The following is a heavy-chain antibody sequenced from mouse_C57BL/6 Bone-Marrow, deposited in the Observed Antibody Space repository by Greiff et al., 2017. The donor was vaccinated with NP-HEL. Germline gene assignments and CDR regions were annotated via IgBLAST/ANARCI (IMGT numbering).Heavy chain of an antibody. Sequence: VQLQQPGAELVKPGASVKLSCKASGYTFTSYWMHWVKQRPGQGLEWIGMIHPNSGSTNYNEKFKSKATLTVDKSSSTAYMQLSSLTSEDSAVYYCAREGHYYGSSAWFAYWGQGTLVTVSA. CDR3: AREGHYYGSSAWFAY. V-gene: IGHV1-64*01. J-gene: IGHJ3*01. CDR2: IHPNSGST. D-gene: IGHD1-1*01. CDR1: GYTFTSYW.